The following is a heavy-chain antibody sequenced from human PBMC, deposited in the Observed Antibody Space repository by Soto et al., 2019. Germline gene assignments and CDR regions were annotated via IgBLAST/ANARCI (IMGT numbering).Heavy chain of an antibody. J-gene: IGHJ4*02. CDR3: ANVPMLCGSSRCYTEGFDY. Sequence: EVQLLEYGGGLAQPGGSLRLTCAASGFAFSDYAMSWVRQAPGKGLEWVSTVRGSASNTHYADSVQGRFTISSDNYKHILFLHMGSLRAEDTALYSCANVPMLCGSSRCYTEGFDYWGQGTLVIVPS. CDR1: GFAFSDYA. D-gene: IGHD2-2*01. V-gene: IGHV3-23*01. CDR2: VRGSASNT.